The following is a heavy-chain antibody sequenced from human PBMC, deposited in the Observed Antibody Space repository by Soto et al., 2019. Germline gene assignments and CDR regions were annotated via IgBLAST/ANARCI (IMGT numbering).Heavy chain of an antibody. V-gene: IGHV3-53*01. CDR1: GFTVSSNY. CDR3: ARDRVESGYPEYFQH. Sequence: EVQLVESGGGLIQPGGSLRLSCAASGFTVSSNYMSWVRQAPGKGLEWVSVIYSGGSTYYADSVKGRFTISRGSSKNPLSLQMDSLRAEDTPVYYFARDRVESGYPEYFQHWGQGTRVTVSS. J-gene: IGHJ1*01. D-gene: IGHD3-22*01. CDR2: IYSGGST.